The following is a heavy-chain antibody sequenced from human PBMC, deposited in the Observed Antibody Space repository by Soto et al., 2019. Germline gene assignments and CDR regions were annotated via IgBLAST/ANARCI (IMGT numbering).Heavy chain of an antibody. J-gene: IGHJ6*02. CDR2: IIPIFGTA. Sequence: QVQLVQSGAEVKKPGSSVKVSCKASGGTFSSYAISWVRQAPGQGLEWMGGIIPIFGTANYAQKFQGRVTITSDESTSTAYMELSSLRSEDTAVDYGAGAVYYYYGMDVWGQGTTVTVSS. CDR1: GGTFSSYA. CDR3: AGAVYYYYGMDV. V-gene: IGHV1-69*05.